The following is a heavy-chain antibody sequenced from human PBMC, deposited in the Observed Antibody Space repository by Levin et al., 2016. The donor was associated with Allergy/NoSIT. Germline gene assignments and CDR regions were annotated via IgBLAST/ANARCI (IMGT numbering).Heavy chain of an antibody. Sequence: SVKVSCKASGGTFSSYAISWVRQAPGQGLEWMGGIIPIFGTANYAQKFQGRVTITADESTSTAYMELSSLRSEDTAVYYCARDIAARPRRYYYYMDVWGKGTTVTVSS. CDR1: GGTFSSYA. D-gene: IGHD6-6*01. V-gene: IGHV1-69*13. J-gene: IGHJ6*03. CDR2: IIPIFGTA. CDR3: ARDIAARPRRYYYYMDV.